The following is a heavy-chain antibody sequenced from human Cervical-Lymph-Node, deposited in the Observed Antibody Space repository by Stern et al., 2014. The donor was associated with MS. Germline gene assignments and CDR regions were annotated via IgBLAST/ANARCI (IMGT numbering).Heavy chain of an antibody. CDR3: AAIGPLMEGAAFDI. CDR1: GAPVNSGGYY. V-gene: IGHV4-31*03. CDR2: IHHRGAT. Sequence: QLQLQESGPGLVKPSQTLSLSCTVSGAPVNSGGYYWTWIRQVPGKGLEWIGYIHHRGATFYNPPLKSRFTISVDTSENQFSLMLSSVTAADTAVYYCAAIGPLMEGAAFDIWGQGTLVIVSS. D-gene: IGHD3-16*01. J-gene: IGHJ3*02.